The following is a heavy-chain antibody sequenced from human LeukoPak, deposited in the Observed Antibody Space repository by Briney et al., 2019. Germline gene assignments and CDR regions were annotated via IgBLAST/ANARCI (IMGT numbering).Heavy chain of an antibody. CDR2: INPNSGGT. D-gene: IGHD5-12*01. Sequence: GASVKVSCKGSGYTFTGYYIHWVRQAPGQGLEWMGWINPNSGGTNYAQNFQGRVTMTRDTSISTAYMELSRLRSDDTAVYYCARDMAKWLPRYYFDYWGQGTLVTVSS. CDR3: ARDMAKWLPRYYFDY. V-gene: IGHV1-2*02. CDR1: GYTFTGYY. J-gene: IGHJ4*02.